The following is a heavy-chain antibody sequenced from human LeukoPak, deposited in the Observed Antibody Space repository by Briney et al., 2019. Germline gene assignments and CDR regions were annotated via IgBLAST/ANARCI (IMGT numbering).Heavy chain of an antibody. V-gene: IGHV4-59*01. CDR1: GGSISSYY. CDR3: ARVRDLGCSGGSCYDNYYYGMDV. CDR2: IYYSGST. J-gene: IGHJ6*04. D-gene: IGHD2-15*01. Sequence: PSETLSLTRTVSGGSISSYYWSWIRQPPGKGLEWIGYIYYSGSTNYNPSLKSRVTISVDTSKNQFSLKLSSVTAADTAVYYCARVRDLGCSGGSCYDNYYYGMDVWGKGTTVTVSS.